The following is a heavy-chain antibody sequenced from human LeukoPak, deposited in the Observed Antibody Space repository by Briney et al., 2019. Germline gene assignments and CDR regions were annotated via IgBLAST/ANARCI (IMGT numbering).Heavy chain of an antibody. CDR3: AKALDDFWSGYEYFQH. J-gene: IGHJ1*01. Sequence: GGSLRLSCAASGFTFSSYAMSWVRQAPGKGLEWVSAISGSGGSTYYADAVKGRFPIPRDHSKNKLYLQMSSLRAEDTAVYYCAKALDDFWSGYEYFQHWGQGTLVTVSS. CDR2: ISGSGGST. CDR1: GFTFSSYA. V-gene: IGHV3-23*01. D-gene: IGHD3-3*01.